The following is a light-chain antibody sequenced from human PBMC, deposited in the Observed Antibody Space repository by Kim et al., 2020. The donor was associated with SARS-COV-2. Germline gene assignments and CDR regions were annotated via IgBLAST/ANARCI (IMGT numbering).Light chain of an antibody. V-gene: IGLV1-51*01. J-gene: IGLJ2*01. CDR2: AST. CDR1: GANVGTYF. Sequence: GQTYSTSVSGSGANVGTYFVSWYRQLPGTAPRLLIYASTRRPSGIPDRFSGSKSGTSATLAISGLQTGDEADYYCVTWDFDLSGVLFGGGTQLTVL. CDR3: VTWDFDLSGVL.